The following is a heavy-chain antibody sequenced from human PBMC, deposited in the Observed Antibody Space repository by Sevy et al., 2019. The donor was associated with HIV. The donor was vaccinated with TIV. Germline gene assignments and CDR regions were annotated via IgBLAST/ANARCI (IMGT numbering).Heavy chain of an antibody. CDR2: ITVSSSYI. CDR1: GFXFSTYT. V-gene: IGHV3-21*06. Sequence: GGSLRLSCAPSGFXFSTYTINWVRQAPGKGLEWVSSITVSSSYINYADSMKGRITISRDNVKNSLFLQMNSLRAEDTAVYYCARGGSNXGYEAFDXXGQGTMVTVSS. J-gene: IGHJ3*02. D-gene: IGHD4-4*01. CDR3: ARGGSNXGYEAFDX.